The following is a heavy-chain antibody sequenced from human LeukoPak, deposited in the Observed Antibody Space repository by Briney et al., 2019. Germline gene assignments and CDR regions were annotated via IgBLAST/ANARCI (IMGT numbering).Heavy chain of an antibody. CDR3: ARQRDGYNLSWFDP. CDR1: GYIFTSYW. V-gene: IGHV5-51*01. CDR2: IYPGDSDT. Sequence: GASLQISCQGSGYIFTSYWIGWVRPLPGKGLEGVGIIYPGDSDTRYSPSFQGQVTISADKSISTAYLQWSSLKASDTAMYYCARQRDGYNLSWFDPWGQGTLVTVSS. D-gene: IGHD5-12*01. J-gene: IGHJ5*02.